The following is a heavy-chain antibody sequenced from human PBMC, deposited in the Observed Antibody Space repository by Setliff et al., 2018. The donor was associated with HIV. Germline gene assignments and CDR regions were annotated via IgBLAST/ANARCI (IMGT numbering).Heavy chain of an antibody. V-gene: IGHV3-30*12. Sequence: GGSLRLSCAASGFTFSIYGMHWVRQAPGKGLEWVAVIASHGNWHDYAASVKGRFTISRDTSRNTLYLQMNSLRAEDTAVYYCARGRNRNYVVYGMDVWGQGTTVTVSS. CDR1: GFTFSIYG. CDR3: ARGRNRNYVVYGMDV. J-gene: IGHJ6*02. CDR2: IASHGNWH. D-gene: IGHD1-7*01.